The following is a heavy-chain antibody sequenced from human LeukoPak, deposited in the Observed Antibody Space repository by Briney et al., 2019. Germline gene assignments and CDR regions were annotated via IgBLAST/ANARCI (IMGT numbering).Heavy chain of an antibody. CDR2: ISSSSSYI. CDR1: GFTFSSYA. V-gene: IGHV3-21*01. CDR3: AREVWGDIVVVPAAINEGYFDY. J-gene: IGHJ4*02. D-gene: IGHD2-2*02. Sequence: PGGSLRLSCAASGFTFSSYAMSWVRQAPGKGLEWVSSISSSSSYIYYADSVKGRFTISRDNAKNSLYLQMNSLRAEDTAVYYCAREVWGDIVVVPAAINEGYFDYWGQGTLVTVSS.